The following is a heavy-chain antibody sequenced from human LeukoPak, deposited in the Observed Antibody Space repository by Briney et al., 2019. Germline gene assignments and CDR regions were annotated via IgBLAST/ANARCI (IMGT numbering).Heavy chain of an antibody. D-gene: IGHD3-9*01. Sequence: GGSLRLSCAASGFTFSNYSMNWVRQAPGKGLEWVSSFSSSRSYIYYADSVRGRFTISRDNAKNSLYLQMNSLRAEDTAVYYCARSPLDYDILTGYYIFDYWGQGTLVTVSS. J-gene: IGHJ4*02. V-gene: IGHV3-21*01. CDR2: FSSSRSYI. CDR1: GFTFSNYS. CDR3: ARSPLDYDILTGYYIFDY.